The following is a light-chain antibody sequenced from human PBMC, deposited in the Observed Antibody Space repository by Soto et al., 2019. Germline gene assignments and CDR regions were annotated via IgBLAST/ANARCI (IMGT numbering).Light chain of an antibody. CDR3: QQYGSSPIT. J-gene: IGKJ5*01. CDR2: GAS. Sequence: EIVLTQSPGTLSLSPGERATLSCRASQSVNTNYLAWYQQKSGQPPRLLIYGASSRATGIPDRFSGSGSGTDFTLTISRLEPEDFAADFCQQYGSSPITFGQGTRLEIK. CDR1: QSVNTNY. V-gene: IGKV3-20*01.